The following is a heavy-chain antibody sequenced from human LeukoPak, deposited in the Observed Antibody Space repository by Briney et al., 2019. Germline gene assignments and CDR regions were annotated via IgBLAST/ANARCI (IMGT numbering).Heavy chain of an antibody. Sequence: PSETLSLTCSVSGHSISSGYYWGWIRQPPGKGLEWIGTMYHRGSTYYNPSLKSRVTMSGDTSKNHFSLKLISVIAADAAVYYCARHRGDNSNPRYYFYYMDVWGKGTTVTVSS. CDR1: GHSISSGYY. J-gene: IGHJ6*03. CDR3: ARHRGDNSNPRYYFYYMDV. CDR2: MYHRGST. D-gene: IGHD4-11*01. V-gene: IGHV4-38-2*01.